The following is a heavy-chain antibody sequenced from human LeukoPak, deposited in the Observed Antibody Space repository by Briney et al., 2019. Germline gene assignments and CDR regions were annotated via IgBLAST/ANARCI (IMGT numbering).Heavy chain of an antibody. V-gene: IGHV3-30*03. J-gene: IGHJ4*02. CDR2: ISYNGDNK. D-gene: IGHD3-22*01. CDR3: ATPLDYFDGSGYHQGGD. Sequence: GGSLRLSCVASGFSFSTYGLHWVRQAPGKGLEWVAVISYNGDNKHYAESVKGRFTISRDNSKNTLDLQMNSLRAEDTAVYYCATPLDYFDGSGYHQGGDWGQGTLVTVSS. CDR1: GFSFSTYG.